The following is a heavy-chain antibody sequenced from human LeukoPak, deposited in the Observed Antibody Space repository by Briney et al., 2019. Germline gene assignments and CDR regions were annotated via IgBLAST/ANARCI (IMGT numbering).Heavy chain of an antibody. Sequence: GGSLRLSCAASGFTFSSYSMNCVRQATGKGLEWVSSISSSSSYIYYADSVKGRFTISRDNAKNSLCLQMNSLRAEDTAVYYCARDGYDSSGYLDYWGQGTLVTVSS. CDR3: ARDGYDSSGYLDY. CDR1: GFTFSSYS. CDR2: ISSSSSYI. D-gene: IGHD3-22*01. J-gene: IGHJ4*02. V-gene: IGHV3-21*01.